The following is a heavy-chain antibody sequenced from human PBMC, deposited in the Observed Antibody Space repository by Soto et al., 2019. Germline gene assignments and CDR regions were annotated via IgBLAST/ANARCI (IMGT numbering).Heavy chain of an antibody. CDR2: IYFNGGT. Sequence: QVQLQESGPGLVKPSETLSLTCTVSRGSVSGYYWAWGRQPPGKGLEYIGYIYFNGGTNYSPSLRSRVTMTLDTSTNQLALKLTSVTAADTAVYFCARQRHYVPRSWVGETYLDPWGQGTLVTVSS. D-gene: IGHD1-26*01. J-gene: IGHJ5*02. CDR3: ARQRHYVPRSWVGETYLDP. V-gene: IGHV4-59*02. CDR1: RGSVSGYY.